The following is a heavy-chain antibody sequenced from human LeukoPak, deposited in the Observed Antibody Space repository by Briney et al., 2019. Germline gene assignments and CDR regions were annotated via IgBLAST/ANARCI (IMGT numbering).Heavy chain of an antibody. CDR1: GFTVSSNY. J-gene: IGHJ5*02. CDR2: IYSGGST. CDR3: ARAGGYCSGGSCYSFGVFDP. V-gene: IGHV3-53*01. D-gene: IGHD2-15*01. Sequence: GGSLRLSCAASGFTVSSNYMTWVRQAPGKGLEWVSVIYSGGSTYYADSVKGQFTISRDNSKNTLYLQMNSLRAEDTAVYYCARAGGYCSGGSCYSFGVFDPWGQGTLVTVSS.